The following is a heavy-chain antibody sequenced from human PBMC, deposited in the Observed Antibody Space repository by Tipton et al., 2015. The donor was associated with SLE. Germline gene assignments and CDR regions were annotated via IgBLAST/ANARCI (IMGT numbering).Heavy chain of an antibody. V-gene: IGHV4-39*07. Sequence: TLSLTCTVSGGSISSSSYYWGWIRQPPGKGLEWIGSIYYSGSTYYNPSLKSRVTISVDTSKNQFSLKLSSVTAADTAVDYCARGVRGSSGYIDYWGQGTLVTVSS. D-gene: IGHD3-22*01. CDR2: IYYSGST. CDR3: ARGVRGSSGYIDY. CDR1: GGSISSSSYY. J-gene: IGHJ4*02.